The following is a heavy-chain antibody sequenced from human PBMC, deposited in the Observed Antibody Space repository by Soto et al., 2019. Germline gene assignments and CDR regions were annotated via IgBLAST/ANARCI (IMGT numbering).Heavy chain of an antibody. V-gene: IGHV4-39*01. CDR3: ASTGNYGSGSYLYYLDY. Sequence: SETLSLTCTVSGGSISSGDYYWSWIRQPPGKGLEWIGSIYYSGSTYYNPSLKSRVTISVDTSKNQFSLKLSSVTAADTAVYYCASTGNYGSGSYLYYLDYWGQGTLVTVSS. D-gene: IGHD3-10*01. CDR2: IYYSGST. J-gene: IGHJ4*02. CDR1: GGSISSGDYY.